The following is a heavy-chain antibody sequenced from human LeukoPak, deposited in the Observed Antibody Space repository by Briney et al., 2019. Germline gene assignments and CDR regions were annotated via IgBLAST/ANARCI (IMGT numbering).Heavy chain of an antibody. CDR1: GFTFSSYA. Sequence: PGGSLRLSCAASGFTFSSYAMSWVRQAPGKGLEWVSTISGSGSSTYYADSVKGRFTISRDNSKNTLYLQVNSLRAEDTAVYYCARDRSSVGATRADYWGQGTLVTVSS. CDR3: ARDRSSVGATRADY. V-gene: IGHV3-23*01. CDR2: ISGSGSST. D-gene: IGHD1-26*01. J-gene: IGHJ4*02.